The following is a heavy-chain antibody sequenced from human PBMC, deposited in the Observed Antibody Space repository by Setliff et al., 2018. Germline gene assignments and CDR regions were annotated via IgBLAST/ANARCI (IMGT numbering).Heavy chain of an antibody. D-gene: IGHD6-19*01. J-gene: IGHJ4*02. V-gene: IGHV3-7*01. CDR2: IKQDGSQK. CDR3: ARDTDQWLVEYYFDL. Sequence: GGSLRLSCAASGFTFGSYWMSWVRQAPGKGLEWVANIKQDGSQKYYVDSVKGRFTISRDNAKESVYLEMTSLRAEDTAVYYCARDTDQWLVEYYFDLWGQGTPVTVSS. CDR1: GFTFGSYW.